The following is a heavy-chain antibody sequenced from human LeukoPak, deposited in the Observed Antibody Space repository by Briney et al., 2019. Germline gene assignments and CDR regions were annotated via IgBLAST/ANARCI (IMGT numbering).Heavy chain of an antibody. CDR3: AKNLYCGGGSCYPSALGMDV. V-gene: IGHV3-23*01. D-gene: IGHD2-15*01. CDR2: IRGCGNRT. J-gene: IGHJ6*02. Sequence: GGSLRLSCAASGFTFCSYAISWVRQAPGKGLGWVSSIRGCGNRTYYVDSVKGRFTSSRDNSKNTLFLQMNSLRAEDTAVYYCAKNLYCGGGSCYPSALGMDVWGQGTTVTVSS. CDR1: GFTFCSYA.